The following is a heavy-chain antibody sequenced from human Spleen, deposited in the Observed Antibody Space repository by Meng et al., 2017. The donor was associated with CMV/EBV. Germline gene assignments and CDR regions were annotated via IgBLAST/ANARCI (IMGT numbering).Heavy chain of an antibody. J-gene: IGHJ6*02. CDR1: GFTFSSYG. CDR3: ASGYDYSYYYYGMDV. CDR2: IRYDGSNK. Sequence: GGSLRLSCAASGFTFSSYGMHWVRQAPGKGLEWVAFIRYDGSNKYYADSVKGRFTISRDNAKNSLYLQMNSLRAEDTAVYYCASGYDYSYYYYGMDVWGQGTTVTVSS. V-gene: IGHV3-30*02. D-gene: IGHD3-22*01.